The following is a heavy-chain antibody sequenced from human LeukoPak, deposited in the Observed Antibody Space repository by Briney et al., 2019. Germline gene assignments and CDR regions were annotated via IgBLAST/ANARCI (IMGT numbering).Heavy chain of an antibody. CDR1: GFTFSNYG. CDR2: ISSSSEYI. V-gene: IGHV3-21*01. D-gene: IGHD3-10*01. J-gene: IGHJ2*01. CDR3: ARAANKIGAYWYFDL. Sequence: GGSLRLSCAASGFTFSNYGMNWVRQAPGKGLEWVSSISSSSEYIYYADLMKGRFTISRDNAKNSLYLQMNSLRAEDTAVYYCARAANKIGAYWYFDLWGRGTLVTVSS.